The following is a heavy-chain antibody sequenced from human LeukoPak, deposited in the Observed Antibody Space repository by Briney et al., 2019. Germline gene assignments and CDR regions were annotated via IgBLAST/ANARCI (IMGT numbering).Heavy chain of an antibody. D-gene: IGHD2-2*01. V-gene: IGHV4-34*01. J-gene: IGHJ4*02. CDR3: ASVCSSTSCYDDY. CDR1: GGSFSGYY. Sequence: SETLSLTCAVYGGSFSGYYWTWIRQPPGKGLEWIGEINHSGSANYNPSLKSRVTISVDKSKNQFSLKLCSVTAADTAVYYCASVCSSTSCYDDYWGQGTLVTVSS. CDR2: INHSGSA.